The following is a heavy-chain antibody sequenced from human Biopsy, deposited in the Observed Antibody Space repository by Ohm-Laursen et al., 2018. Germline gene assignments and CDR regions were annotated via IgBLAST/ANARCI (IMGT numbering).Heavy chain of an antibody. J-gene: IGHJ6*02. CDR1: GESSSGYF. D-gene: IGHD5-12*01. Sequence: GTLSLTCAVSGESSSGYFWNWIRQPPGKGLEWIGEINQSGSTKYNPSLKRRATLSADSSNSQFSLRLTSVTAADTAMYYCARGSGYFKLDVWGQGTTVTVSS. CDR2: INQSGST. CDR3: ARGSGYFKLDV. V-gene: IGHV4-34*01.